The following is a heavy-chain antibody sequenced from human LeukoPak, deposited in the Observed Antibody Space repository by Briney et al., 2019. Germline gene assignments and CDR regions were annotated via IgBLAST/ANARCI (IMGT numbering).Heavy chain of an antibody. CDR1: GLTFDDYA. D-gene: IGHD6-19*01. CDR2: ISWNSGSI. Sequence: GRSLRLSCAASGLTFDDYAMHWVRQAPGKGLEWVSGISWNSGSIGYADSVKGRFTISRDNAKNSLYLQMNSLRAEDTALYYCAKSGSGWYYFDYWGQGTLVTVSS. CDR3: AKSGSGWYYFDY. V-gene: IGHV3-9*01. J-gene: IGHJ4*02.